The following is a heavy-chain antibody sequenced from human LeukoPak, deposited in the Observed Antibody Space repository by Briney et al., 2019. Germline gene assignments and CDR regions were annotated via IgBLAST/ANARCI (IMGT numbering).Heavy chain of an antibody. V-gene: IGHV3-7*05. D-gene: IGHD6-19*01. CDR3: AGGRGWLVEY. CDR1: RFTSCIYF. J-gene: IGHJ4*02. CDR2: IKQAGSEK. Sequence: RGSPRPSRAASRFTSCIYFMAWFRPAPGKGLEWVANIKQAGSEKYYVDSVKGRFTISIDNAENSLFLQLNSLRVEDTAVYYCAGGRGWLVEYWGQGTLVTVSS.